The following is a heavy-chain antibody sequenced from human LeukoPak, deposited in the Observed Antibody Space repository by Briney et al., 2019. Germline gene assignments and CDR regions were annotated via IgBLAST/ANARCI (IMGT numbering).Heavy chain of an antibody. V-gene: IGHV3-7*01. D-gene: IGHD2-21*02. CDR3: VTKGEVTLLTKNAFDK. CDR2: INYGGSEK. J-gene: IGHJ3*02. CDR1: GFTFSRYW. Sequence: GGSLRLSCAASGFTFSRYWMSWVRQAPEKGLEWVATINYGGSEKYYLGSVRGRFTVSRDNAKNSLYLQLNSLRAEDTAIYYCVTKGEVTLLTKNAFDKWGQGTMVTVSS.